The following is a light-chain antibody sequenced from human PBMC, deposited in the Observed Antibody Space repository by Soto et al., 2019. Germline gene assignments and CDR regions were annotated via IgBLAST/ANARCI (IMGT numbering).Light chain of an antibody. Sequence: EFVLTQSAATLSLSPGERATLSCRASENVSSNLAWYQQKPGQAPRLLIYGASTRATGIPARFSGSGSGTEFTLTISSLQSEDFAVYYCQQYNNWHPWTFGQGTKVEIK. CDR3: QQYNNWHPWT. V-gene: IGKV3-15*01. CDR1: ENVSSN. J-gene: IGKJ1*01. CDR2: GAS.